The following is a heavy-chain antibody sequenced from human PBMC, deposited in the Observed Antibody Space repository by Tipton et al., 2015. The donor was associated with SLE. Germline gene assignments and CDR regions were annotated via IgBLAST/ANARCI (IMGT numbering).Heavy chain of an antibody. D-gene: IGHD6-13*01. V-gene: IGHV3-48*03. Sequence: SLRLSCAASGFTFSSYEMNWVRQAPGKGMEWVSYISSSGSTIYYADSVKGRFTISRDNAKNSLYLQMNSLRAEDTAVYYCARGRGAAAPDYWDQGTLVTVSS. CDR2: ISSSGSTI. CDR1: GFTFSSYE. CDR3: ARGRGAAAPDY. J-gene: IGHJ4*02.